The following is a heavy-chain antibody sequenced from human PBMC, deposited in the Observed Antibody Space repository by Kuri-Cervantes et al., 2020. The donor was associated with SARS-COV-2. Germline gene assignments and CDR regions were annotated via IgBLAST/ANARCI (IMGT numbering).Heavy chain of an antibody. J-gene: IGHJ5*02. CDR3: AKAAYGSSGYYNGRGDGENS. Sequence: GESLKISCAASGFTFSRYGMSWVRQAPGKGLEWVSAISGSGGVTYDADSMKGRFTISRDNSKNTLYLQMKSLRAGDTAVYYCAKAAYGSSGYYNGRGDGENSWGQGTLVTVSS. V-gene: IGHV3-23*01. CDR1: GFTFSRYG. D-gene: IGHD3-22*01. CDR2: ISGSGGVT.